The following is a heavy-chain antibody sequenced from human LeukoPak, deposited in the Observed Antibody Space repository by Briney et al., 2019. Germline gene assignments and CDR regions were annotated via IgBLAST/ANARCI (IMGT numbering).Heavy chain of an antibody. V-gene: IGHV1-69*05. J-gene: IGHJ6*03. CDR3: ARVVRFAGSYYMDV. Sequence: GASVKVSCKASGGTFSSYAISWVRQAPGQGLEWMGGIIPIFGTANYAQKFQGRVTITTDESTSTAYMELRSLRSEDTAVYYCARVVRFAGSYYMDVWGKGTTVTVSS. CDR1: GGTFSSYA. CDR2: IIPIFGTA. D-gene: IGHD3-16*01.